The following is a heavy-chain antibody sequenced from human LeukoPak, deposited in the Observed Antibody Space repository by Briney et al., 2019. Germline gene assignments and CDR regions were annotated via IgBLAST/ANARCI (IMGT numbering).Heavy chain of an antibody. CDR1: GGSISSSSYY. CDR3: ARRNRAAAGVDY. D-gene: IGHD6-13*01. CDR2: LHYSGST. J-gene: IGHJ4*02. Sequence: SETLSLTCTVSGGSISSSSYYWDWLRQPPGKGLDWIGSLHYSGSTYHNPSLKSRVTMSVDTSKNHFSLKLSSVTAADTAVYYCARRNRAAAGVDYWGQGTLVTVSS. V-gene: IGHV4-39*02.